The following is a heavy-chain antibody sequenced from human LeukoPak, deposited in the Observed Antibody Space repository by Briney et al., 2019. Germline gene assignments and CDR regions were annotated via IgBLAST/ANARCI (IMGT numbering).Heavy chain of an antibody. J-gene: IGHJ3*02. Sequence: SETLTLTCAVSGGSLSRSNWWGWVRQAPGKGLEWIGEIYQSGSTNYNPSLKSRVTILVDNSKNQFSLKVTSVTAADTAVYFCARSVSGSYGAFDIWGQGTLVTVSS. CDR1: GGSLSRSNW. CDR2: IYQSGST. D-gene: IGHD1-26*01. CDR3: ARSVSGSYGAFDI. V-gene: IGHV4-4*02.